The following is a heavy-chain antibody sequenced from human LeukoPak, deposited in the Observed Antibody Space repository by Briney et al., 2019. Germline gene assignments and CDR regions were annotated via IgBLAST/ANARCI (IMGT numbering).Heavy chain of an antibody. CDR1: GGSIISHY. CDR2: VHHSGSIWST. CDR3: ARDEYDNSGFYFRGFDP. V-gene: IGHV4-59*11. D-gene: IGHD3-22*01. Sequence: PSETLSLTCTVSGGSIISHYWSWMRQPPGKGLEWIGYVHHSGSIWSTTYNPSLRRRVTISVDTSKNQISLKLNSVTAADTAVYYCARDEYDNSGFYFRGFDPWGQGTLVTVSS. J-gene: IGHJ5*02.